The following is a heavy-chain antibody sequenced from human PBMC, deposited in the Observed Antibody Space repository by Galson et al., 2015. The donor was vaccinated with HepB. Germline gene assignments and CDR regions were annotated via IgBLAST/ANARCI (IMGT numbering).Heavy chain of an antibody. D-gene: IGHD6-13*01. J-gene: IGHJ4*02. V-gene: IGHV3-73*01. CDR2: IRSKVNSYAT. Sequence: SLRLSCAASGFTFSDSAMHWVRQASGKGLEWVGRIRSKVNSYATAYAASVKGRFTISRDDSKNTAYLQMNSLKTEDTAVYYCAGIAAADLNYWGQGTLVTVSS. CDR1: GFTFSDSA. CDR3: AGIAAADLNY.